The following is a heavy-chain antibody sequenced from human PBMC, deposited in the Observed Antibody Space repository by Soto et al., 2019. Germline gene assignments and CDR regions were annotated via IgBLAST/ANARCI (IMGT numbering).Heavy chain of an antibody. J-gene: IGHJ3*02. V-gene: IGHV1-46*01. D-gene: IGHD2-15*01. CDR1: GDIFTSHY. CDR2: IAPSVGST. CDR3: ASEKGGFDI. Sequence: ASVKVSCKASGDIFTSHYMHWLRQAPGQGLEWMGYIAPSVGSTAYAQEFQGRVTMTRDMSSSSVYMELSSLRSDDTAMYYCASEKGGFDIWGQGTVATVSS.